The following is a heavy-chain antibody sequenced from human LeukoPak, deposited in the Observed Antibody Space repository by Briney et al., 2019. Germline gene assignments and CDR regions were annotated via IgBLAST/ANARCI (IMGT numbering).Heavy chain of an antibody. J-gene: IGHJ5*02. D-gene: IGHD3-22*01. CDR3: ARGYSSGYYYQGWFDP. CDR1: GYTFTSYD. Sequence: ASVKVSCKASGYTFTSYDINWVRQATGQGLEWMGWMNPNSGNTGYALKFQGRVTMTRNTSISTAYMELSSLRSEDTAVYYCARGYSSGYYYQGWFDPWGQGTLVTVSS. CDR2: MNPNSGNT. V-gene: IGHV1-8*01.